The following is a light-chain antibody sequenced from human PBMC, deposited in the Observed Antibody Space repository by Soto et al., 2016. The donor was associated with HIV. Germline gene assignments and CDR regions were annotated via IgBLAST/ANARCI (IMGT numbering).Light chain of an antibody. CDR1: QGIKNE. CDR3: LQDYSYPYS. Sequence: IQMTQSPSSLSASVGDRVTITCRASQGIKNELGWYQQKPGEAPKLLIYSAPTLGSGVPLRFSGSGSGTDFTLTISSLQPEDSASYFCLQDYSYPYSFGQGTKLEI. CDR2: SAP. V-gene: IGKV1-6*01. J-gene: IGKJ2*03.